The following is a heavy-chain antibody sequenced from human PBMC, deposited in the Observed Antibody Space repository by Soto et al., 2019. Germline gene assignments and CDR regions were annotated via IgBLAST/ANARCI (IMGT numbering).Heavy chain of an antibody. CDR3: AKDLVVVAGVTAGGMDA. CDR1: GYTFTAFY. V-gene: IGHV1-2*02. Sequence: GASVKVSCKASGYTFTAFYMHWVRQAPGQGLEWMACINPKSGDRKYAQKFQGRVTVTRDTSISTVYMELSSLGSDDTAVYYCAKDLVVVAGVTAGGMDAWGQGTTVTVSS. D-gene: IGHD2-21*02. CDR2: INPKSGDR. J-gene: IGHJ6*02.